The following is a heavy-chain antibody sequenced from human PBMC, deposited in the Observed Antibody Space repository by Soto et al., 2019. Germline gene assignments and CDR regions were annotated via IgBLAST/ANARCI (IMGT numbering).Heavy chain of an antibody. J-gene: IGHJ6*03. CDR1: GHPFSDYA. Sequence: QVHLVQSGAEVKKPGASVKISCEASGHPFSDYAIHWVRQAPGQRLEWMGRINAGNGNTEYSQPFQGRLTITRDSSARTAFMELGSLTSDDSAVYFCARDRDRGDYYYYYMDVWGRGTTVIVSS. D-gene: IGHD3-10*01. V-gene: IGHV1-3*01. CDR3: ARDRDRGDYYYYYMDV. CDR2: INAGNGNT.